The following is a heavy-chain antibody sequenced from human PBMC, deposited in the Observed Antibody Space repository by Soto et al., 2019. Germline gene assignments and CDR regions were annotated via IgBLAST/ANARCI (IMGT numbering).Heavy chain of an antibody. Sequence: GESLKISCKGSGYNFISYWIGWVRQMPGKGLKWMGIIYPHDSDTRYSPSFQGQVTISADKSISTAYPQWSSLKASDTVMYYCAIPKDDFWSGRLDYWGQGTLVTVSS. CDR2: IYPHDSDT. V-gene: IGHV5-51*01. CDR1: GYNFISYW. CDR3: AIPKDDFWSGRLDY. J-gene: IGHJ4*02. D-gene: IGHD3-3*01.